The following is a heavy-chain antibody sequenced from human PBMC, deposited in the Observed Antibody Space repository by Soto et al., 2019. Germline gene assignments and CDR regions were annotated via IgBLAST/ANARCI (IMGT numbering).Heavy chain of an antibody. CDR2: IKSKTDGGTT. CDR3: TALSIAARPAAFDI. D-gene: IGHD6-6*01. Sequence: EVQLVESGGGLVKPGGSLRLSCAASGFTFSNAWMSWVRQAPGKGLEWVGRIKSKTDGGTTDYAAPVKGTFTISRDDSKNTLYLQMNSLKTEDTAVYYCTALSIAARPAAFDIWGQGTMVTVSS. V-gene: IGHV3-15*01. CDR1: GFTFSNAW. J-gene: IGHJ3*02.